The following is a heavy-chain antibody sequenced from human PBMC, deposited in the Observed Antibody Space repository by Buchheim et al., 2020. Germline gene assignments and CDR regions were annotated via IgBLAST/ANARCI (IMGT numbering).Heavy chain of an antibody. CDR2: IYYSGST. CDR1: GGSISSYTYH. Sequence: QLQLQESGPGLVKPSETLSLTCTVSGGSISSYTYHWGWIRQPPGKGLEWIGNIYYSGSTYYNPSLKSRVTISVDTSKNQFSLKLSSVTAADTAAYYCARCSGWFKTPKYCYTDVWGKGT. J-gene: IGHJ6*03. CDR3: ARCSGWFKTPKYCYTDV. D-gene: IGHD6-19*01. V-gene: IGHV4-39*01.